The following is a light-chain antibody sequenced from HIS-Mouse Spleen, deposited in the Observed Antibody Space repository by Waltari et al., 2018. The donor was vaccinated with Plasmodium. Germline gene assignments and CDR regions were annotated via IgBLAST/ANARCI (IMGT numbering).Light chain of an antibody. CDR1: SAINVGSDN. J-gene: IGLJ3*02. V-gene: IGLV5-37*01. Sequence: QPVLTQPPSSSASPGESARLTCTLPSAINVGSDNLYWYQQKPGSPPRYLLYYYSDSDKGQGSGVPSRFSGSKDASANTGILLISGLQSEDEADYYCMIWPSNASGVFGGGTKLTVL. CDR2: YYSDSDK. CDR3: MIWPSNASGV.